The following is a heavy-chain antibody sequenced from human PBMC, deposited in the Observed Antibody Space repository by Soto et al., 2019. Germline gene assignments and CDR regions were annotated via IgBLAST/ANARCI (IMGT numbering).Heavy chain of an antibody. CDR2: IWYDGSNK. CDR1: GFTFSSYG. D-gene: IGHD6-13*01. V-gene: IGHV3-33*01. Sequence: GGSLRLSCAASGFTFSSYGMHWVRQAPGKGLEWVAVIWYDGSNKYYADSVKGRFTISRDNSKNTLYLQMNSLRAEDTAVYYCARDKRRGAAANFGHYYYYMDVWGKGTTVTVSS. CDR3: ARDKRRGAAANFGHYYYYMDV. J-gene: IGHJ6*03.